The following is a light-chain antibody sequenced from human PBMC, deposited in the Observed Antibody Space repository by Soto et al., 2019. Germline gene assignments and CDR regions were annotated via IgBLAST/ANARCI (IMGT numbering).Light chain of an antibody. Sequence: QSALTQPASVSGSPGQSITISRTGTSSDVGGYNYVSWYQQHPGKAPKVMIYEVSNRPSGVSSRFSGSKSGNTASLTISGLQAEDEADYYCSSYTGSIYVFGTGTKLTDL. CDR2: EVS. J-gene: IGLJ1*01. CDR3: SSYTGSIYV. V-gene: IGLV2-14*01. CDR1: SSDVGGYNY.